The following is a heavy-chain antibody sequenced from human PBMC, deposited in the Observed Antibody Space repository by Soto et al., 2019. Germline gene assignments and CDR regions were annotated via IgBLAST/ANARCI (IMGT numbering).Heavy chain of an antibody. CDR1: GYPVTAYY. CDR2: INPATGAA. V-gene: IGHV1-2*02. D-gene: IGHD3-3*01. CDR3: ARGGGVGVAGSAAFDM. J-gene: IGHJ3*02. Sequence: QLHLVQSGAVVKKPGASVTVSCSASGYPVTAYYMHWVRQAPGRGLEWMGGINPATGAAKYTQTFQGRVTMTRATSTSTVFMELSGLTSEETAVFYCARGGGVGVAGSAAFDMWGQGTLVTVSS.